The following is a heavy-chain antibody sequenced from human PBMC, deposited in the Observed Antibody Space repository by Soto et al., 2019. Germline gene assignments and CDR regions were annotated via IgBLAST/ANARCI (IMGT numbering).Heavy chain of an antibody. J-gene: IGHJ4*02. CDR1: GGSISSGDYY. Sequence: SETLSLTCTVSGGSISSGDYYWSWIRQPPGKGLEWIGYIYYSGSTYYNPSLKSRVTISVDTSKNQFSLKLSSVTAADTAVYYWARWLGYGPPFHYWGQGTLVTVSS. CDR3: ARWLGYGPPFHY. D-gene: IGHD5-12*01. CDR2: IYYSGST. V-gene: IGHV4-30-4*01.